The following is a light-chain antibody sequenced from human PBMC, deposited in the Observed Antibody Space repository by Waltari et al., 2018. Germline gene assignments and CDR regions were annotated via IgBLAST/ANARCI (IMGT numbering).Light chain of an antibody. J-gene: IGKJ1*01. V-gene: IGKV2-30*02. CDR3: MQATHWPWT. Sequence: DAVMTHSPLSLPVTLGQPASISCRSCQSIVHSNGNIYLRWFQQRPGPSPRRLIYKVSTRDSGVQDRFSGSGSGTDFTLKFSRVEAEDVAVYYCMQATHWPWTFGQGTKVDIK. CDR2: KVS. CDR1: QSIVHSNGNIY.